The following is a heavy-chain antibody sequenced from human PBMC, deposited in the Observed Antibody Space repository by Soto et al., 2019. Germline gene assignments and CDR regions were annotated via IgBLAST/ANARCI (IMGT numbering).Heavy chain of an antibody. D-gene: IGHD3-16*01. CDR1: GGSISSSSYY. Sequence: SETLSLTCTVSGGSISSSSYYWGWIRQPPGKGLEWIGSIYYSGSTYYNPSLKSRVTISVDTSKNQFSLKLSSVTAADTAVHYCARHVSSWGAWFDPWGQGTLVTVSS. V-gene: IGHV4-39*01. J-gene: IGHJ5*02. CDR3: ARHVSSWGAWFDP. CDR2: IYYSGST.